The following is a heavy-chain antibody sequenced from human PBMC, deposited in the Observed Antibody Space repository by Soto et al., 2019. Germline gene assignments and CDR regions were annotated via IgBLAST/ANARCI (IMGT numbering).Heavy chain of an antibody. CDR2: IYYSGST. CDR3: ASSDYYDSSGYYRSEYFQH. V-gene: IGHV4-31*11. CDR1: GDSISSGGYY. J-gene: IGHJ1*01. D-gene: IGHD3-22*01. Sequence: SETLSLTCAVSGDSISSGGYYWSWIRQHPGKGLEWIGYIYYSGSTYYNPSLKSRVTISVDTSKNQFSLKLSSVTAADTAVYYCASSDYYDSSGYYRSEYFQHWGQGTLVTVSS.